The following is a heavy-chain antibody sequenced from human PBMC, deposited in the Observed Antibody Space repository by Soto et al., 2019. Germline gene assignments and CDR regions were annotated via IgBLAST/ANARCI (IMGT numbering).Heavy chain of an antibody. CDR3: AIVRNLYPHPGYFDL. D-gene: IGHD2-15*01. CDR2: ISAYNGNT. V-gene: IGHV1-18*01. J-gene: IGHJ2*01. Sequence: QVQLVQSGAEVKKPGASVKVSCKASGYTFTSYGISWVRQAPGQGLEWMGWISAYNGNTNYAQKLQGRVTLTTDTSTSTAYMELRSLRSDDTAVYYCAIVRNLYPHPGYFDLWGRGTLVTVSS. CDR1: GYTFTSYG.